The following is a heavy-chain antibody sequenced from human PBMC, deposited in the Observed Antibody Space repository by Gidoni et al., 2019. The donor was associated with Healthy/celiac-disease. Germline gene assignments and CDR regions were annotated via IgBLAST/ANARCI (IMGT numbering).Heavy chain of an antibody. CDR2: ISSSSSTI. CDR3: ARCSQIVGATKLLDY. CDR1: GFTFSSYS. V-gene: IGHV3-48*04. J-gene: IGHJ4*02. D-gene: IGHD1-26*01. Sequence: EVQLVESGGGLVQPGGSLRLSCAASGFTFSSYSMNWVRQAPGKGLEWVSYISSSSSTIYYADSVKGRFTISRDNAKNSLYPQMNSLRAEDTAVYYCARCSQIVGATKLLDYWGQGTLVTVSS.